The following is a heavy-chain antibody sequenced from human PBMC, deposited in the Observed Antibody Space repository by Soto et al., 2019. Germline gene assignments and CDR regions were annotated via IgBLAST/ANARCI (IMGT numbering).Heavy chain of an antibody. V-gene: IGHV1-8*01. CDR3: ARVPNPYCSGGSCYPRWNNWFDP. Sequence: ASVKVSCKASGYTFTSYDINWVRQATGQGLERMGWMNPNSGNTGYAQKFQGRVTMTRNTSISTAYMELSSLRSEDTAVYYCARVPNPYCSGGSCYPRWNNWFDPWGQGTLVTVSS. D-gene: IGHD2-15*01. J-gene: IGHJ5*02. CDR2: MNPNSGNT. CDR1: GYTFTSYD.